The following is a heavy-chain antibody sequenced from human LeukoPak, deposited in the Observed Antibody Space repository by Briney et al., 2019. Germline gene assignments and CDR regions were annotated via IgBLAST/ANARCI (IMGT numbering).Heavy chain of an antibody. V-gene: IGHV1-69*06. J-gene: IGHJ4*02. CDR2: IIPIFGTA. D-gene: IGHD2-2*01. CDR3: ACNQQLRENYFDY. CDR1: GGTFSSCA. Sequence: ASVKVSCKASGGTFSSCAISWVRQAPGQGLEWMGGIIPIFGTANYAQKFQGRVTITADKSTSTAYMELSSLRSEDTAVYYCACNQQLRENYFDYWGQGTLVTVSS.